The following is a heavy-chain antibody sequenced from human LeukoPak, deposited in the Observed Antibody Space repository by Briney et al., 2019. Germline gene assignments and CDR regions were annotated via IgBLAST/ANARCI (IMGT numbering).Heavy chain of an antibody. CDR3: AKGVYYCSSSSCPQYYYYMDV. Sequence: GGSLRLSCSASGFTFSNYGMHWVRQAPGKGLEWVAFIRYDGTDKYYADSVKGRFTISRDNSKNTLYLQMNSLRPEDTAVYYCAKGVYYCSSSSCPQYYYYMDVWGKGTTVTVSS. V-gene: IGHV3-30*02. CDR2: IRYDGTDK. CDR1: GFTFSNYG. D-gene: IGHD2-15*01. J-gene: IGHJ6*03.